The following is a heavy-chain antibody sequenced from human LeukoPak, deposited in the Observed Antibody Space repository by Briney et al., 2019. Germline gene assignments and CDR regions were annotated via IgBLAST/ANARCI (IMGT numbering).Heavy chain of an antibody. CDR2: MSYEGTNK. D-gene: IGHD3-9*01. V-gene: IGHV3-30*18. CDR1: GFTFSDYG. CDR3: AKDVERLDYFDY. J-gene: IGHJ4*02. Sequence: QTGGSLRLSCDASGFTFSDYGMHWVRQAPGKGLEWVAVMSYEGTNKYYADSVKGRFTISRDNSKNTLYLQMNSLRAEDTAVYYCAKDVERLDYFDYCGQGTLVTVSS.